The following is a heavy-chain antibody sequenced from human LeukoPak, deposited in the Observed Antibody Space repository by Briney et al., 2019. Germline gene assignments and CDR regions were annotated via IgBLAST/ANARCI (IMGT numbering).Heavy chain of an antibody. V-gene: IGHV3-48*03. CDR1: GFTFSSYE. Sequence: PGGSLRLSCAVSGFTFSSYEMNWVRQAPGKGLEWVSYISSSGSTIYYADSLKGRCTISRDNSKNSLYLQMNSLRTEDTAVYYCASGYRSGADYWGQGTLVTVSS. D-gene: IGHD5-18*01. J-gene: IGHJ4*02. CDR2: ISSSGSTI. CDR3: ASGYRSGADY.